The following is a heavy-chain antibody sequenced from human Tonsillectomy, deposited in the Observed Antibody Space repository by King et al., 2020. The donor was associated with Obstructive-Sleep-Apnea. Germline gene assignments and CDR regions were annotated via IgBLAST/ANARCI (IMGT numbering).Heavy chain of an antibody. CDR3: ARRGYSYGFDY. Sequence: VQLQESGPGLVKPSETLSLTCTVSGGSISSYYWSWIRQPPGKGLEWIGYIYYSGSTNYNPSLKSRVTISVDTTKNQFSLKLSSVTAADTAVYYCARRGYSYGFDYWGQGTLVTVSS. J-gene: IGHJ4*02. CDR2: IYYSGST. CDR1: GGSISSYY. D-gene: IGHD5-18*01. V-gene: IGHV4-59*08.